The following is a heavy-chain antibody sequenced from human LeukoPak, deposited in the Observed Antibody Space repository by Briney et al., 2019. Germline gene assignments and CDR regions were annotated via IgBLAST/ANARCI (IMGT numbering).Heavy chain of an antibody. CDR1: GGSISSYY. D-gene: IGHD4-17*01. J-gene: IGHJ4*02. CDR3: ANDYGTSGSFVR. V-gene: IGHV4-59*01. CDR2: IYYSGST. Sequence: PSETLSLTCTVSGGSISSYYWSWIRQPPGKGLEWIGYIYYSGSTNYNPSLKSRVTISVDTSKNQFSLKLSSVTAADTAVYYCANDYGTSGSFVRWGQGTLVTVSS.